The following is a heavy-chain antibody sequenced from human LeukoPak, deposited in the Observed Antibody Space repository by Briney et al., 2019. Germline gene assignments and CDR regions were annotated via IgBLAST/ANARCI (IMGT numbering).Heavy chain of an antibody. D-gene: IGHD3-16*01. CDR2: ISYDGGKK. V-gene: IGHV3-30-3*02. J-gene: IGHJ4*02. Sequence: HPGRSLRVSCAASRFTSRNSVMHSVRQAPGEGLEWVAVISYDGGKKYYAHSVKGRFTISRDNSKNTLYLQMNSLRAEDTAVYYCAKRPGGTPGGYYFDYWGQGTLVGDCS. CDR1: RFTSRNSV. CDR3: AKRPGGTPGGYYFDY.